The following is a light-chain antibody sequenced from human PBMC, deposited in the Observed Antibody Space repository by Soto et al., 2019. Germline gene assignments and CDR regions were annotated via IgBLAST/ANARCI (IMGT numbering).Light chain of an antibody. Sequence: DIQMTQSPSTLSASVGDRVTISCRASENIGEWLAWYQQKPGKAPKLLIYEVSHLESGVPSRFRGGGFGTEFTLTITSLQPEDFATYYCQQFSEDPTFGQGTKVEIK. J-gene: IGKJ1*01. V-gene: IGKV1-5*01. CDR2: EVS. CDR1: ENIGEW. CDR3: QQFSEDPT.